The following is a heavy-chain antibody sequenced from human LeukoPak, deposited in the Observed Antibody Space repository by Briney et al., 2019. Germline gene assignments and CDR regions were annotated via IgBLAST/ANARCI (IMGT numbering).Heavy chain of an antibody. J-gene: IGHJ4*02. D-gene: IGHD6-19*01. Sequence: GRSLRLSCAASGFTFEDYATHWVRQAPGKGLEWVAGVTWNSDNIDYAESVRGRFTISRDNAKNSLYLEMNSLRLEDTALYYCVKESEDSSGWATRYYFDYWGQGSLVTVSS. CDR2: VTWNSDNI. CDR1: GFTFEDYA. V-gene: IGHV3-9*01. CDR3: VKESEDSSGWATRYYFDY.